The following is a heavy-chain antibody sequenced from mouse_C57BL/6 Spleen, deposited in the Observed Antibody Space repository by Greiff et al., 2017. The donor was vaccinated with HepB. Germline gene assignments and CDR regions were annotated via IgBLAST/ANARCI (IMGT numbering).Heavy chain of an antibody. V-gene: IGHV6-3*01. D-gene: IGHD4-1*01. CDR1: GFTFSNYW. J-gene: IGHJ2*01. CDR2: IRLKSDNYAT. CDR3: TAGTRVDY. Sequence: EVQVVESGGGLVQPGGSMKLSCVASGFTFSNYWMNWVRQSPEKGLEWVAQIRLKSDNYATHYAESVKGRFTISRDDSKSSVYLQMNNLRAEDTGIYYCTAGTRVDYWGQGTTLTVSS.